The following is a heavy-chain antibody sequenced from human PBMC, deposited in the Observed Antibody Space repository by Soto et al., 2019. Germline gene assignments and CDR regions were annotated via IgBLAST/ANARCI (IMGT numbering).Heavy chain of an antibody. CDR1: GFTFSSYA. V-gene: IGHV3-23*01. Sequence: EVQLLESGGGLVQPGGSLRLSCAASGFTFSSYAMSWVRQARGKGLEWVSAISGSGGSTYYADSVKGRFTISRDNSKNTLYLEMNSLRAEDTGVYYCAKVSEMYYDSWSGYPAFNWFDPWGQGNLVTVSS. CDR2: ISGSGGST. CDR3: AKVSEMYYDSWSGYPAFNWFDP. J-gene: IGHJ5*02. D-gene: IGHD3-3*01.